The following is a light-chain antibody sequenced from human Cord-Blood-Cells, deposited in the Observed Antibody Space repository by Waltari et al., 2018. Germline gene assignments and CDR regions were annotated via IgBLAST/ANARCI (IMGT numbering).Light chain of an antibody. J-gene: IGLJ1*01. Sequence: QSALTQPASVSGSPGQSIPISCTGPSSDVGGYNYVSWYQQHPGKAPKLMIYEVSNRPSGVSNRFSGSESGNTASLTISGLQAEDEADYYCSSYTSSSTVFGTGTKVTVL. V-gene: IGLV2-14*01. CDR2: EVS. CDR1: SSDVGGYNY. CDR3: SSYTSSSTV.